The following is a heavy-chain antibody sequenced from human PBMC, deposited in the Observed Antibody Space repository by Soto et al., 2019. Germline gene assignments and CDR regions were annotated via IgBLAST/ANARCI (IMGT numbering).Heavy chain of an antibody. Sequence: GGSLRLSCAASGFTFSSYWMSWVRQAPGKGLEWVANIKQDGSEKYYVDSVKGRFTISRDNAKNSLYLQMNSLRAEDTVVYYCARDQPDSTYYDILTGYPTYYYYYMDVWGKGTTVTVSS. CDR3: ARDQPDSTYYDILTGYPTYYYYYMDV. D-gene: IGHD3-9*01. CDR1: GFTFSSYW. CDR2: IKQDGSEK. V-gene: IGHV3-7*01. J-gene: IGHJ6*03.